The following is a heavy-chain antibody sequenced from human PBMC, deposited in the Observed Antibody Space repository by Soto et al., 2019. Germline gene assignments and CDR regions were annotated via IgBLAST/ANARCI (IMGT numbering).Heavy chain of an antibody. CDR2: VNHRGST. CDR3: ARTDLGTTNWFDS. J-gene: IGHJ5*01. Sequence: QVHLQQWGAGLLKPSETLSLTCAVYGESFIGYYWTWIRQPPGKGLEWIGEVNHRGSTNYSPSLKSRVTISIDTSKNQFSLKLTSVTAADTSVYYCARTDLGTTNWFDSWGQGTLVTVSS. CDR1: GESFIGYY. D-gene: IGHD5-12*01. V-gene: IGHV4-34*02.